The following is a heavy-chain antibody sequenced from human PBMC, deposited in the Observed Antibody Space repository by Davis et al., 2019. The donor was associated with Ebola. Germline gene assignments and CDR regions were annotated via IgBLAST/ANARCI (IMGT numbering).Heavy chain of an antibody. D-gene: IGHD1-1*01. V-gene: IGHV3-7*01. Sequence: PGGSLTLSCATSGFTVSSNYMSWVRQAPGKGLEWVANINQDGSGTYYVDSVKGRVIISRDNAKNSLYLHIYSLTAEDTAVYYCAREDQYNTFDYWGQGTLVTVSS. CDR3: AREDQYNTFDY. J-gene: IGHJ4*02. CDR1: GFTVSSNY. CDR2: INQDGSGT.